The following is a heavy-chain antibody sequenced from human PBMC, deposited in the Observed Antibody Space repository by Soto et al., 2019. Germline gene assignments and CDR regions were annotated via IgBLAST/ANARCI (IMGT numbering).Heavy chain of an antibody. V-gene: IGHV3-11*01. CDR3: ARDRYSTAWIDGY. CDR2: ISNSGYTI. Sequence: QVQLVVSGGGLVKPGGSLRLSCAASGFTFSDYYMSWIRQAPGKGLEWFSYISNSGYTIYYADSVKGRFTISRDNAKNSLYLQMNSLRAEDTAVYYCARDRYSTAWIDGYWGQGTLVTVSS. J-gene: IGHJ4*02. CDR1: GFTFSDYY. D-gene: IGHD6-19*01.